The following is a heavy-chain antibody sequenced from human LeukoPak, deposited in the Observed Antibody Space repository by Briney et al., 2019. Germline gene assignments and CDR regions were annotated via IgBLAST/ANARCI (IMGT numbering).Heavy chain of an antibody. D-gene: IGHD3-10*01. V-gene: IGHV4-59*12. CDR2: IYYSGST. Sequence: SETLSPTCTVSGGSISGDYWSWIRQPPGKGLECIGYIYYSGSTNYNPSLKSRVTISVDTSKNQFSLKVSSVTAADTAVYYCASTLVRGVIAPFDYWGQGTLVIVSS. CDR1: GGSISGDY. CDR3: ASTLVRGVIAPFDY. J-gene: IGHJ4*02.